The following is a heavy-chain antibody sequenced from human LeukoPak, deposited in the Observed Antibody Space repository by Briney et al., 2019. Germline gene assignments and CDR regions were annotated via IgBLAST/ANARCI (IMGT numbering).Heavy chain of an antibody. J-gene: IGHJ3*02. V-gene: IGHV3-21*01. CDR3: ARDYYDSSGYWHDAFDI. CDR2: ISSSSSYI. D-gene: IGHD3-22*01. Sequence: GGSLRLSCAASGFTFSSYSMNWVRQAPGKGLEWVSSISSSSSYIYYADSVKGRFIISRDNAKNSLYLQMNSLRAEDTAVYYCARDYYDSSGYWHDAFDIWGQGTMVTVSS. CDR1: GFTFSSYS.